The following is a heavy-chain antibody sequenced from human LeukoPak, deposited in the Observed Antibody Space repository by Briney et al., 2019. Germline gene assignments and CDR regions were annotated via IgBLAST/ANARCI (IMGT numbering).Heavy chain of an antibody. Sequence: PSETLSLTCTVSGGSVSSGSYYWSWIRQPPGKGLEWIGYIYYSGSTNYNPSLKSRVTISVDTSKNQFSLKLSSVTAADTAVYYCARVSYLALSFDYWGQGTLVTVSS. CDR3: ARVSYLALSFDY. D-gene: IGHD1-26*01. V-gene: IGHV4-61*01. CDR2: IYYSGST. CDR1: GGSVSSGSYY. J-gene: IGHJ4*02.